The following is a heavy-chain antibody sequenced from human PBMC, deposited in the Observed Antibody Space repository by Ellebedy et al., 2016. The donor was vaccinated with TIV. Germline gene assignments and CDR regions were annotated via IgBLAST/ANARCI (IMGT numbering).Heavy chain of an antibody. V-gene: IGHV1-24*01. CDR1: GDTLNELS. D-gene: IGHD3-10*01. CDR3: ASMRGYFGAPFGY. CDR2: FAPEGREM. J-gene: IGHJ4*02. Sequence: ASVKVSXXVSGDTLNELSIHWVRQAPGKGLEWMGGFAPEGREMIYADKFQDRVTMTEDRVTETAYMELTNLRSEDTAVYFCASMRGYFGAPFGYWGQGTLVTVSS.